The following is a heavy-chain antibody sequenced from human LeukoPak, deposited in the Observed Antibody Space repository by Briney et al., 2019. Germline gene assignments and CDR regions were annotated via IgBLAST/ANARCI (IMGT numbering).Heavy chain of an antibody. D-gene: IGHD2/OR15-2a*01. V-gene: IGHV3-7*01. CDR3: ARLLDDAFDI. Sequence: GGSLRLSCAASGFTSSSYWMSSVRQAPGKGLEWVANIKQDGSEKYYVDSVKGRFTISRDNAKNSLYLQMNSLRAEDTAVYYCARLLDDAFDIWGQGIMVTVSS. J-gene: IGHJ3*02. CDR1: GFTSSSYW. CDR2: IKQDGSEK.